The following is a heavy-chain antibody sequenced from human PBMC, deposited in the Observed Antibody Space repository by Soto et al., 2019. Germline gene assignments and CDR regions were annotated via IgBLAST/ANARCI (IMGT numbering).Heavy chain of an antibody. Sequence: VKVSCKASGGTFSSYAISWVRQAPGQGLEWMGGIIPIFGTANYAQKFQGRVTITADESTSTAYMELSSLRSEDTAVYYCAINYYDSSGTQYYGMDVWGQGTTVTVSS. CDR3: AINYYDSSGTQYYGMDV. J-gene: IGHJ6*02. D-gene: IGHD3-22*01. V-gene: IGHV1-69*13. CDR1: GGTFSSYA. CDR2: IIPIFGTA.